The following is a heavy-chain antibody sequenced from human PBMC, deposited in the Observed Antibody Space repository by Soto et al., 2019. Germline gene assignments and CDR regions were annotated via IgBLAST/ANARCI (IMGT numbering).Heavy chain of an antibody. CDR1: GGSISSTNW. J-gene: IGHJ4*02. CDR3: AREMLGNWNSFDY. CDR2: IYYNGST. D-gene: IGHD1-7*01. Sequence: SETLSLTCAVSGGSISSTNWWTWVRQPPGKRLEWIGYIYYNGSTTYSPSLRSRATISVDKSRNQFSLKLSSVTAADTAVYYCAREMLGNWNSFDYWGQGTLVTVSS. V-gene: IGHV4-4*02.